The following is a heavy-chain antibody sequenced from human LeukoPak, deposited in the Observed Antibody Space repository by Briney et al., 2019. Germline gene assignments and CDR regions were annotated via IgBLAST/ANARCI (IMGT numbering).Heavy chain of an antibody. CDR3: AKTTVGYSSGRYPGWPADC. V-gene: IGHV3-23*01. CDR1: GLTFNTYA. Sequence: PGGSLRLSCEASGLTFNTYAISWVRQAPGKGLEWVSGICGSGDCTYYAASVKGRFTISRDNSKNTVYLQMNSLTADDTAVYYCAKTTVGYSSGRYPGWPADCWGQGTLVTVSS. J-gene: IGHJ4*02. D-gene: IGHD6-19*01. CDR2: ICGSGDCT.